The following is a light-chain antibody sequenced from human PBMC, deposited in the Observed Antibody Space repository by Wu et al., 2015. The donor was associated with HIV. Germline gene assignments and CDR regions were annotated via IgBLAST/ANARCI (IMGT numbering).Light chain of an antibody. J-gene: IGKJ1*01. CDR3: QQYNNWPPWT. CDR2: GAS. Sequence: EIVLTQSPVTLSLSPGERATLSCRASQSVSTSLAWYQQKPVQAPRLLIYGASTRATGIPARFSGSGSGTEFTLTISSLQSEDFAVYYCQQYNNWPPWTFGQGTKVEIK. V-gene: IGKV3-15*01. CDR1: QSVSTS.